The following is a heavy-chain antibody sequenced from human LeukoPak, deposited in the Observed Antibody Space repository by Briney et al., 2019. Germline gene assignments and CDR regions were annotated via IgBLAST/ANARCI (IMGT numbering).Heavy chain of an antibody. D-gene: IGHD3-3*01. Sequence: SVKVSCKASGGTFSSYAISWVRQAPGQGLEWMGGIIPIFGTANYAQKFQGRVTITADESTSTAYMELSSLRSEDTAVYYCARVDISLGVGGAFNIWGQGTMVTVSS. CDR1: GGTFSSYA. CDR2: IIPIFGTA. J-gene: IGHJ3*02. V-gene: IGHV1-69*13. CDR3: ARVDISLGVGGAFNI.